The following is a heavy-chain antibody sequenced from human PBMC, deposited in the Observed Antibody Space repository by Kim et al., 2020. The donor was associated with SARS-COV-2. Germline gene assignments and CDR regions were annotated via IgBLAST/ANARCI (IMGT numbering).Heavy chain of an antibody. CDR2: IWYDGSNK. J-gene: IGHJ5*02. V-gene: IGHV3-33*06. D-gene: IGHD3-10*01. Sequence: GGSLRLSCAASGFTFSSDGMHWVRQAPGKGLEWVAVIWYDGSNKYYADSVKGRFTISRDNSKNTLYLQMNSLRAEDTAVYYCAKDLGYYYGSGIDPWGQGTLVTVSS. CDR1: GFTFSSDG. CDR3: AKDLGYYYGSGIDP.